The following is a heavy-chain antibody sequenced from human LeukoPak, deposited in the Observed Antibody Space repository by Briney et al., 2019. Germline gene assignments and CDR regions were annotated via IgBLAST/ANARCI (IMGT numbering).Heavy chain of an antibody. V-gene: IGHV3-23*01. J-gene: IGHJ1*01. CDR1: EYTLSRFD. CDR2: ITVSGGTT. Sequence: GGSERLFFAASEYTLSRFDMQWARQAPGKGLEWVSGITVSGGTTYYTDSVKGRFTISRDNSKNTLYLQMNSLRAEDTAVYYCARDPMVVTSDFFEHRGQGTLVTVSS. CDR3: ARDPMVVTSDFFEH. D-gene: IGHD5-12*01.